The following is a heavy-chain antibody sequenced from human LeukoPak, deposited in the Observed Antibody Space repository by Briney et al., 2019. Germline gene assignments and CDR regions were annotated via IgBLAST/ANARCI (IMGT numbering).Heavy chain of an antibody. CDR2: INPKTGGT. Sequence: ASVKVSCKASGYTFTGYYMHWVRQAPGQGLEWMGWINPKTGGTNYAQNFQGRVSMTRDTSINTAYMDLSRLRYDDTAVYYCARDLGLGSGPYFDYWGQGSLVTVSS. V-gene: IGHV1-2*02. J-gene: IGHJ4*02. CDR1: GYTFTGYY. D-gene: IGHD6-19*01. CDR3: ARDLGLGSGPYFDY.